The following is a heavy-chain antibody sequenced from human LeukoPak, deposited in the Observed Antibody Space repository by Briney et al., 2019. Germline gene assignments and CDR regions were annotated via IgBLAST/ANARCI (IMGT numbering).Heavy chain of an antibody. Sequence: RGSLRLSCAASGFTFSDYYMSWIRQAPGKGLEWVSYITSTSSYTNYADSVKGRFTIYRDNAKKSLYLQMNSLRAEDTAVYYCATLSSAYYYFDYWGQGTLVSVSS. CDR1: GFTFSDYY. V-gene: IGHV3-11*03. CDR2: ITSTSSYT. J-gene: IGHJ4*02. D-gene: IGHD5-12*01. CDR3: ATLSSAYYYFDY.